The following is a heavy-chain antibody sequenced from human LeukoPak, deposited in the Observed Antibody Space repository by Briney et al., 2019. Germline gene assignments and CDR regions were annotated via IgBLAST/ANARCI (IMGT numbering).Heavy chain of an antibody. Sequence: GASVKVSCKAPGYTFTSYGISWVRQAPGQGLEWMGWISAYNGNTNYAQKLQGRVTMTTDTSTSTAYMELRSLRSDDTAVYYCAQTTVTTNNWFDPWGQGTLVTVSS. J-gene: IGHJ5*02. CDR1: GYTFTSYG. CDR3: AQTTVTTNNWFDP. V-gene: IGHV1-18*01. CDR2: ISAYNGNT. D-gene: IGHD4-17*01.